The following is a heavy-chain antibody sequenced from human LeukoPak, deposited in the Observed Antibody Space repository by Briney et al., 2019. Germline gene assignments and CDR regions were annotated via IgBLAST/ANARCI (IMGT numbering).Heavy chain of an antibody. D-gene: IGHD3-9*01. CDR1: GGTFSSYA. V-gene: IGHV1-69*04. CDR2: IIPILGIA. J-gene: IGHJ4*02. CDR3: ASSAGYDILTAYLLDY. Sequence: ASVKVSCKASGGTFSSYAISWVRQAPGQGLEWMGRIIPILGIANYAQKFQGRVTMTEDTSTDTAYMELSSLRSEDTAVYYCASSAGYDILTAYLLDYWGQGTLVTVSS.